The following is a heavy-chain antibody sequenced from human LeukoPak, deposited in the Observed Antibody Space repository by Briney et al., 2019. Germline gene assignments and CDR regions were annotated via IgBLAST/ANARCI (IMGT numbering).Heavy chain of an antibody. CDR2: ISGSASGGT. Sequence: PGGSLRLYCAASGFPFSTNDMSWVRQPPGKGLEWVSAISGSASGGTTYEDSVKGRFTISRDNSKGTLYLQMNSLRAEDTAVYYCAKVKTHWYFDNWGRGTLVTVSS. CDR3: AKVKTHWYFDN. CDR1: GFPFSTND. J-gene: IGHJ4*02. V-gene: IGHV3-23*01. D-gene: IGHD1-1*01.